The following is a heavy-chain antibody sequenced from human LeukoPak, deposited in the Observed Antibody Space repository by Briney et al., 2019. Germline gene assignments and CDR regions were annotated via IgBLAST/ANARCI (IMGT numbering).Heavy chain of an antibody. Sequence: ASVKVSCKASGYTFTGYYMHWVRQAPGQGLEWMGRINPNSGGTNYAQKFQGRVTMTRDTSISTAYMELSRLRSDDTAVYYCARRVGYESSGLVTSHFDYWGQGTLVTVSS. D-gene: IGHD3-22*01. CDR2: INPNSGGT. J-gene: IGHJ4*02. V-gene: IGHV1-2*06. CDR1: GYTFTGYY. CDR3: ARRVGYESSGLVTSHFDY.